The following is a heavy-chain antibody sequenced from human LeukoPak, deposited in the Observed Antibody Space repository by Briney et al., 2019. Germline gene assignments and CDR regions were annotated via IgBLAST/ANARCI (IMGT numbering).Heavy chain of an antibody. V-gene: IGHV1-46*01. CDR1: GYTFTSYY. Sequence: GASVKVSCKASGYTFTSYYMHWVRQAPGQGLEWMGIINPSGGSTSYAQKFQGRVTITADESTSTAYMELSSLRSEDTAVYYCARHKERTRELADYWGQGTLVTVSS. D-gene: IGHD1-1*01. J-gene: IGHJ4*02. CDR2: INPSGGST. CDR3: ARHKERTRELADY.